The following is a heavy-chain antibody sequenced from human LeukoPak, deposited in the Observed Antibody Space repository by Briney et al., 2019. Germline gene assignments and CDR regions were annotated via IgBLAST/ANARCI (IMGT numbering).Heavy chain of an antibody. Sequence: SETLSLTCAVSGGSILTTNWWSWVRQPPGKGLEWIGEVHLSGASNYNPSLKSRVNMSIDKSKNQLSLELTSVTAADTAIYYCTRESGAFSPFGFWGQGTLVTVPS. CDR2: VHLSGAS. V-gene: IGHV4-4*02. CDR1: GGSILTTNW. J-gene: IGHJ4*02. D-gene: IGHD1-26*01. CDR3: TRESGAFSPFGF.